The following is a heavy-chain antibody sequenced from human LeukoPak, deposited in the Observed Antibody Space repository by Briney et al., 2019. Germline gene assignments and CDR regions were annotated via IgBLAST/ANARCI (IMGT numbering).Heavy chain of an antibody. Sequence: ASVKVSCKASGYGFASLWVHWVRQAPGQGLEWVGYISPNSGDTGLAQNFQGRVTLTRDTSISTVYMEFNGLTSDDTAVYFCARDYPHQRFDIWGQGTLVTVSS. CDR1: GYGFASLW. J-gene: IGHJ4*02. CDR3: ARDYPHQRFDI. D-gene: IGHD2-2*01. V-gene: IGHV1-2*02. CDR2: ISPNSGDT.